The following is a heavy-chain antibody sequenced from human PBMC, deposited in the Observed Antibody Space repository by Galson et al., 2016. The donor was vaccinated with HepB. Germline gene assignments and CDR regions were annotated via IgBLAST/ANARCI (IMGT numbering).Heavy chain of an antibody. J-gene: IGHJ5*02. CDR2: IYYSGST. V-gene: IGHV4-59*08. CDR1: GDSISGYY. D-gene: IGHD1-26*01. Sequence: SETLSLTCTVSGDSISGYYWTWIRQPPGKGLEWIGYIYYSGSTNYNPSLKSRLNISVDTSKNQFSLNLNSVTAADPAVYYCARLSYGGSFFPWGQGTLVFVSS. CDR3: ARLSYGGSFFP.